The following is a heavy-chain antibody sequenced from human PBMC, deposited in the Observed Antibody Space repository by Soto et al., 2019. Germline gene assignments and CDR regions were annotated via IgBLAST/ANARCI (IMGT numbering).Heavy chain of an antibody. D-gene: IGHD1-1*01. J-gene: IGHJ4*02. Sequence: SQTLSLTCAISGDSVSSNSAAWNWIRQSPARGLEWLGRTYYRSKWYNDYVVSMKSRISINPDTSKNQFYLQLNSVTPEDTAVYYCARGTDSSFDSGGQGAPVTVSS. CDR1: GDSVSSNSAA. CDR3: ARGTDSSFDS. V-gene: IGHV6-1*01. CDR2: TYYRSKWYN.